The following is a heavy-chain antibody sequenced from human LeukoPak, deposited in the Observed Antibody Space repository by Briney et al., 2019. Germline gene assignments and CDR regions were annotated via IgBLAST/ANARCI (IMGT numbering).Heavy chain of an antibody. CDR1: GGTFSSYA. V-gene: IGHV1-69*05. Sequence: GASVKVSCKASGGTFSSYAISWVRQAPGQGLEWMGGIIPIFGTANYAQKFQGRVTITTDESTSTAYMELSSLRSEDTAVCYCARVNCSGGSCPFDYWGQGTLVTVSS. D-gene: IGHD2-15*01. CDR3: ARVNCSGGSCPFDY. J-gene: IGHJ4*02. CDR2: IIPIFGTA.